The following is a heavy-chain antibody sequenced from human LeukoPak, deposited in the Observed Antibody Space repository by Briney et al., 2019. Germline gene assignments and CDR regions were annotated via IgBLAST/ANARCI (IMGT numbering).Heavy chain of an antibody. D-gene: IGHD3-10*01. Sequence: GGSLRHSCAASGFTFSSYPMSWVRQAPGKGLEWVSAISGSGGSTYYADSVKGRFTISRDNSKNTLYLQMNSLRAEDTAVYYCAKDQTMVRGVLKGIDYWGQGTLVTVSS. CDR2: ISGSGGST. CDR1: GFTFSSYP. CDR3: AKDQTMVRGVLKGIDY. V-gene: IGHV3-23*01. J-gene: IGHJ4*02.